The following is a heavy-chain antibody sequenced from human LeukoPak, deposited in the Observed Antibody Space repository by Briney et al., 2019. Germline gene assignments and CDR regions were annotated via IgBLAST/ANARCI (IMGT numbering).Heavy chain of an antibody. V-gene: IGHV1-69*13. D-gene: IGHD3-10*01. CDR2: IIPIFGTA. CDR3: ANNMVRGDYSFDY. CDR1: GGTFSSYA. Sequence: ASVKVSCKASGGTFSSYAISWVRQAPGQGLEWMGGIIPIFGTANYAQKFQGRVTITADESTSTAYMELSSLRSEDTAVYYCANNMVRGDYSFDYWGQGTLVTVSS. J-gene: IGHJ4*02.